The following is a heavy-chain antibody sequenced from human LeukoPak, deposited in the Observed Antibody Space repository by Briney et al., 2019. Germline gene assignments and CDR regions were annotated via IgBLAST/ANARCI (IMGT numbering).Heavy chain of an antibody. D-gene: IGHD3-10*01. J-gene: IGHJ5*02. CDR3: ARRRDWFDP. V-gene: IGHV4-59*08. Sequence: SETLSLTCTVSGCSISSYYWSWIRQPPGKGLEWIGYIYYSGSTNYNPSLKSRVTISVDTSKNQFSLKLSSVTAADTAVYYCARRRDWFDPWGQGTLVTVSS. CDR1: GCSISSYY. CDR2: IYYSGST.